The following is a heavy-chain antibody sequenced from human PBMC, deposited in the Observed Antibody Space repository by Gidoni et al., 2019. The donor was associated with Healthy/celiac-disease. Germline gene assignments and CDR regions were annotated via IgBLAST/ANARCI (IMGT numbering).Heavy chain of an antibody. CDR3: ARDLGLRVLQAAFDI. D-gene: IGHD5-12*01. V-gene: IGHV3-7*05. CDR1: GFTFSSYW. CDR2: IKQDGSEK. J-gene: IGHJ3*02. Sequence: EVQLVESGGGLVQPGGSLRLSCAASGFTFSSYWMSWVRQAPGKGLEWVDNIKQDGSEKYYVDSVKGRFTISRDNAKNSLYLQMNSLRAEDTAVYYCARDLGLRVLQAAFDIWGQGTMVTVSS.